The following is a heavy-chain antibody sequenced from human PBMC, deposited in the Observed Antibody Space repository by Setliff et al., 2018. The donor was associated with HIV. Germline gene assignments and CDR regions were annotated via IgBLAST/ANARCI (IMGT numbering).Heavy chain of an antibody. CDR2: IYVTGST. CDR1: GDSVTTPYY. D-gene: IGHD3-22*01. CDR3: ARHLVRPYYYDSSGYYLGGFDY. V-gene: IGHV4-59*08. Sequence: SETLSLTCTLSGDSVTTPYYWGWIRQPPGKGLERIGHIYVTGSTAYKPYLRGRATIPLDTSKNQFSLKLSSVTAADTAVYYCARHLVRPYYYDSSGYYLGGFDYWGQGTLVTVSS. J-gene: IGHJ4*02.